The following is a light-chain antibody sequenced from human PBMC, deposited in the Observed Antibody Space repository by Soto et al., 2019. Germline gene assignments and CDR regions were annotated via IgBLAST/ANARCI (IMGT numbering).Light chain of an antibody. CDR2: EVN. V-gene: IGLV2-11*01. CDR3: CLSPGSLTWL. Sequence: QSALTQPRSVSGSPGQSVTIACTATGSDVGDSSHVSWYQLHPGKDPKLMIYEVNNRPSGVPDRFSGSKSGSTASLTISGLQAEDEAEYYCCLSPGSLTWLFGGGTKLTVL. CDR1: GSDVGDSSH. J-gene: IGLJ3*02.